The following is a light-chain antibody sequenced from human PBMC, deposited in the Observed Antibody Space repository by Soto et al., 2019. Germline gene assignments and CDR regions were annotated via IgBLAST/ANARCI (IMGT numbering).Light chain of an antibody. V-gene: IGKV3-20*01. J-gene: IGKJ1*01. CDR3: QHYGSSPRT. Sequence: EIVLTQSPGTLSLSPGERATLSCRASQSVSNNYLAWYQHKPGQAPRLLIYGASSRASGIPDRFSGSGSGTDFTLTIGRLEPEDVAVYYCQHYGSSPRTFGQGTKLDIK. CDR2: GAS. CDR1: QSVSNNY.